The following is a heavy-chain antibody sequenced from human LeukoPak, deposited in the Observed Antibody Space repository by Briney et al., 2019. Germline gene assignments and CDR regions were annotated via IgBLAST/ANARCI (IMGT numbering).Heavy chain of an antibody. CDR2: ISWNSGSI. Sequence: PGGSLRLSCAASGFTFSSNYMSWVRQAPGKGLEWVSGISWNSGSIGYADSVKGRFTISRDNAKNSLYLQMNSLRAEDTALYYCAKGPIAAAGISSYFDYWGQGTLVTVSS. D-gene: IGHD6-13*01. V-gene: IGHV3-9*01. J-gene: IGHJ4*02. CDR3: AKGPIAAAGISSYFDY. CDR1: GFTFSSNY.